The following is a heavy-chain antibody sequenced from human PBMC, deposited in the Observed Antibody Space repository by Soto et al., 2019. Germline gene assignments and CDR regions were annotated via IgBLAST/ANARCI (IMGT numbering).Heavy chain of an antibody. Sequence: PGGSLRLSCAASGFTFSSYWMSWVRQAPGKGLEWVSSISSSSSYIYYADSVKGRFTISRDNAKNSLYLQMNSLRAEDTAVYYCARAPRVEWLLNNWFDPWGQGTLVTVSS. CDR3: ARAPRVEWLLNNWFDP. CDR1: GFTFSSYW. V-gene: IGHV3-21*01. D-gene: IGHD3-3*01. CDR2: ISSSSSYI. J-gene: IGHJ5*02.